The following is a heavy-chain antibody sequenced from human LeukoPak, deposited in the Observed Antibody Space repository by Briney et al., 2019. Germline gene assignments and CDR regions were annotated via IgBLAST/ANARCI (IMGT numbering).Heavy chain of an antibody. CDR3: ARGVGATRGRSDAFDI. CDR2: FYYSGST. D-gene: IGHD1-26*01. V-gene: IGHV4-34*01. CDR1: GGSFSGYY. J-gene: IGHJ3*02. Sequence: SSETLSLTCAVYGGSFSGYYWSWIRQPPEKRLEWIGSFYYSGSTYYNPSLKSRVTMSVNTSKNQFSLKLTSVTVADTAVYHCARGVGATRGRSDAFDIWGQGTMVTVSS.